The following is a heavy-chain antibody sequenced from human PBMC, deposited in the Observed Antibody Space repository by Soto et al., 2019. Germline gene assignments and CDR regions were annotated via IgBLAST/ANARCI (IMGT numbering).Heavy chain of an antibody. CDR1: GYTFTGYY. CDR3: AREVYSGPRAAAAGRAFGY. Sequence: GASVKVSCKASGYTFTGYYMHWVRQAPGQGLEWMGWINPNSGGTNYAQKFQGRVTMTRDTSISTAYMELSRLRSDDTAVYYCAREVYSGPRAAAAGRAFGYWGQGTMVTVSS. V-gene: IGHV1-2*02. CDR2: INPNSGGT. D-gene: IGHD6-13*01. J-gene: IGHJ4*02.